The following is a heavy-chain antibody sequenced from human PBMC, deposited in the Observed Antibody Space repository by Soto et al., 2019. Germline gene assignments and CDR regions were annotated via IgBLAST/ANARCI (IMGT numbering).Heavy chain of an antibody. CDR3: ARFKGSHWYDTYIDY. CDR2: MRHDGGEE. J-gene: IGHJ4*02. CDR1: GFTFSDYW. Sequence: EVQLVESGGGLVQPGGSLRLSCAASGFTFSDYWVNWVRQAPGKGLEWVANMRHDGGEEYYEDSVKGRFTISRDNAKSSLYLQMNRLRAEDTAVYYCARFKGSHWYDTYIDYWGQGTLVTVSP. D-gene: IGHD1-1*01. V-gene: IGHV3-7*01.